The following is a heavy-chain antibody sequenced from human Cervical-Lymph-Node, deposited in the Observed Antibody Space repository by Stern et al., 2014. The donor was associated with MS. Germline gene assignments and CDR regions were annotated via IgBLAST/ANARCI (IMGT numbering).Heavy chain of an antibody. J-gene: IGHJ6*02. CDR3: ARDRESWTGYYTGYYYGMDV. CDR1: GGSMRSYY. V-gene: IGHV4-59*01. CDR2: VYHTGTT. D-gene: IGHD3/OR15-3a*01. Sequence: QVQLQESGPGLVKPSETLSLTCTVSGGSMRSYYWNWVRQPPGKGLEWIGYVYHTGTTHYNPSLKSRVTISEDTSKNEFSLKLTSVTAADTAVYYCARDRESWTGYYTGYYYGMDVWGQGTTVTVS.